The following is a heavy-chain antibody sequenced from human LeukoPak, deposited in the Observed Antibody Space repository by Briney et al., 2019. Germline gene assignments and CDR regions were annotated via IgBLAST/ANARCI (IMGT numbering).Heavy chain of an antibody. CDR2: ISWNSGSI. J-gene: IGHJ4*02. Sequence: GRSLRLSCAASGFTFDDYAVHWVRQAPGKGLEWVSGISWNSGSIGYADSVKGRFTISRDNAKNSLYLQMNSLRAEDTALYYCAKSSGYYYVGDYWGQGTLVTVSS. V-gene: IGHV3-9*01. CDR3: AKSSGYYYVGDY. D-gene: IGHD3-22*01. CDR1: GFTFDDYA.